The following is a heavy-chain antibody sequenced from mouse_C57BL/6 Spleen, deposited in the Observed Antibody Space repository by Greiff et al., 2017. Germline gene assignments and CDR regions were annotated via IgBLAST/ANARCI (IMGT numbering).Heavy chain of an antibody. D-gene: IGHD3-2*02. CDR2: IYPGSGST. CDR1: GYTFTSYW. J-gene: IGHJ4*01. CDR3: ARGGTAQVPYAMDY. V-gene: IGHV1-55*01. Sequence: LQQPGAELVKPGASVKMSCKASGYTFTSYWITWVKQRPGQGLEWIGDIYPGSGSTNYNEKFKSKATLTVDTSSSTAYMQLSSLTSEDSAVYYCARGGTAQVPYAMDYWGQGTSVTVSS.